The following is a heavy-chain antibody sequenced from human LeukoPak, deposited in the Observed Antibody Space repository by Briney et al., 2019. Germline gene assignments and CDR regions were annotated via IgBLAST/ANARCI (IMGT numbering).Heavy chain of an antibody. Sequence: SETLSLTCTVSGGSISSHYWSWIRQPPGKGLEWIGYIYYSGSTNYNPSRKSRVTISVDTSKNQFSLKLSSVTAADTAVYYCARAGWFGPNNWFDPWGQGTLVTVSS. CDR2: IYYSGST. V-gene: IGHV4-59*11. CDR3: ARAGWFGPNNWFDP. D-gene: IGHD3-10*01. J-gene: IGHJ5*02. CDR1: GGSISSHY.